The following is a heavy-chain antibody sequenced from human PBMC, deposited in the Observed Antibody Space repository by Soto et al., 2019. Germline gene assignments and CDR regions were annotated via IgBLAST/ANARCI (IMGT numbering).Heavy chain of an antibody. CDR1: GFTFSGYS. V-gene: IGHV3-72*01. Sequence: GGSLRLSCAASGFTFSGYSMSWVRQAPGKGLEWVGGTRNKANSYTTEYAASVKGRFTISRDDSKNSLYLQMNSLKTEDTAVYYCAREKHSYYYYYMDVWGKGTTVTVSS. J-gene: IGHJ6*03. CDR2: TRNKANSYTT. CDR3: AREKHSYYYYYMDV.